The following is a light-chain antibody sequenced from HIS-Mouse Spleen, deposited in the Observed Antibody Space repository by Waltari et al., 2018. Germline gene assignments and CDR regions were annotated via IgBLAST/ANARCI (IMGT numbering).Light chain of an antibody. CDR3: YSTDSSGNHRV. V-gene: IGLV3-10*01. CDR1: ALPKKY. CDR2: EDS. Sequence: SYELTQPPSVSVSPGQTARITCSGGALPKKYAYWYKQKSGQAPVLVIYEDSKRPSGVPESCSGSGSGTLATLTRSGAQVEEEAEYYCYSTDSSGNHRVFGGGTKLTVL. J-gene: IGLJ2*01.